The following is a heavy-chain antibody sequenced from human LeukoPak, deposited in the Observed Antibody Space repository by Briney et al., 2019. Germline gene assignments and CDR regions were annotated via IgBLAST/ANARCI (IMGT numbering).Heavy chain of an antibody. V-gene: IGHV4-34*01. CDR3: ARGSAPTPLYSSSWPDY. J-gene: IGHJ4*02. CDR2: INHSGST. D-gene: IGHD6-13*01. Sequence: PSETLSLTCAVYGGSFSGYYWSWIRQPPGKGLEWIGEINHSGSTNYNPSLKSRVTISVDTSKNQFSLKLSSVTAADTAVYYCARGSAPTPLYSSSWPDYWGQGTLVTVSS. CDR1: GGSFSGYY.